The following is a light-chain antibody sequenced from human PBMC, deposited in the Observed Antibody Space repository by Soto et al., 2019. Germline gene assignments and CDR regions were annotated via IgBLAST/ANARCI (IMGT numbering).Light chain of an antibody. Sequence: DIQMTQSPSSLSASVGDSVTITCQASQDIYNHLHWYQQKPGKAPELLIFAASSLQSGVSSRFRGSGFGTYFTLTINNLQPDDFASYYCQHYPPLPVTFGGGTKVEV. CDR3: QHYPPLPVT. V-gene: IGKV1-33*01. CDR2: AAS. J-gene: IGKJ4*01. CDR1: QDIYNH.